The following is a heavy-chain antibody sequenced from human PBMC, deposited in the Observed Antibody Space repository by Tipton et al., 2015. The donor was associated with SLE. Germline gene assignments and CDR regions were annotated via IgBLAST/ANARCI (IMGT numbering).Heavy chain of an antibody. V-gene: IGHV4-39*07. D-gene: IGHD3/OR15-3a*01. CDR3: GKDGGLDYDFWTED. J-gene: IGHJ4*02. CDR2: IYYTGSA. CDR1: GGSISSATYY. Sequence: TLSLTCTVSGGSISSATYYWGWIRQSPGKGLEWIGSIYYTGSAYYNPSLKSRVIISVDPSKNQFSLKLNSVTAADTAVHYCGKDGGLDYDFWTEDWGQGTLVTVSS.